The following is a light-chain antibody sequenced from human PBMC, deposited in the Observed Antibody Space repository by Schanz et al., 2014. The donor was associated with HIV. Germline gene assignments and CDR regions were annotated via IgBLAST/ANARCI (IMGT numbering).Light chain of an antibody. CDR3: ATWDISLNGPV. CDR1: SSNIGADYD. Sequence: QSLLAQPPSVSGAPGQRVTISCTGSSSNIGADYDVHWYQLLPGTAPKLLILGTSNRPSGVPDRFSGSKSGTSASLAISGLRSEDEADYYCATWDISLNGPVFGGGTKLTVL. V-gene: IGLV1-40*01. CDR2: GTS. J-gene: IGLJ2*01.